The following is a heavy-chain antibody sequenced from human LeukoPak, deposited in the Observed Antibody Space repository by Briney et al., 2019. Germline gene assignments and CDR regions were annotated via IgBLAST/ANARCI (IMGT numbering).Heavy chain of an antibody. CDR2: IHHSGST. J-gene: IGHJ5*02. CDR1: GGSFSGYY. D-gene: IGHD5-24*01. CDR3: ARGDGYNSRRFDT. Sequence: SETLSLTCAVYGGSFSGYYWSWIRQPPGKGLEWIGEIHHSGSTNYNPSLKSRVTISVDTSKNQFSLKLSSVTAADTAVYHCARGDGYNSRRFDTWGQGTLVTVSS. V-gene: IGHV4-34*01.